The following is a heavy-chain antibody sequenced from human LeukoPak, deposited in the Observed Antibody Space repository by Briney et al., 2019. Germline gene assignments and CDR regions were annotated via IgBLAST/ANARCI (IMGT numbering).Heavy chain of an antibody. CDR3: ARLSLSCSSTSCYEWCDP. CDR2: MNPNSGNT. Sequence: ASVKVSCKASGYTFTSYDINWVRQATGQGLEWMGWMNPNSGNTGYAQKFQGRVTITRNTSISTAYMELSSLRSEDTAVYYCARLSLSCSSTSCYEWCDPWGQGTLVTVSS. J-gene: IGHJ5*02. CDR1: GYTFTSYD. V-gene: IGHV1-8*03. D-gene: IGHD2-2*01.